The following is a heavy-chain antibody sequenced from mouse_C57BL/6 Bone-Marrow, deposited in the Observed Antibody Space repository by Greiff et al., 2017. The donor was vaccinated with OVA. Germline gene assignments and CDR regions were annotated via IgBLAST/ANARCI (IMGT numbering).Heavy chain of an antibody. CDR2: INPGSGGT. J-gene: IGHJ3*01. CDR3: ARSGYYGSSYRFAY. V-gene: IGHV1-54*01. Sequence: VKLQQSGAELVRPGTSVKVSCKASGYAFTNYLIEWVKQRPGQGLEWIGVINPGSGGTNYNEKFKGKATLTADKSSSTAYMQLSSLTSEDSAVYFCARSGYYGSSYRFAYWGQGTLVTVSA. CDR1: GYAFTNYL. D-gene: IGHD1-1*01.